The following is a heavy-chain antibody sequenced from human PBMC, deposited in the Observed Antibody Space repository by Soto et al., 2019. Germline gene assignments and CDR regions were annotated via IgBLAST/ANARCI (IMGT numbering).Heavy chain of an antibody. J-gene: IGHJ4*02. V-gene: IGHV3-48*02. D-gene: IGHD4-17*01. CDR2: IXXXGXTX. Sequence: HQTPGKGLEWISFIXXXGXTXXXAXXXXGRFTIARESAKNSLFLEMNTLRDDDTAVYYCVRGGTTVVTIGYHWGQGALVTVSS. CDR3: VRGGTTVVTIGYH.